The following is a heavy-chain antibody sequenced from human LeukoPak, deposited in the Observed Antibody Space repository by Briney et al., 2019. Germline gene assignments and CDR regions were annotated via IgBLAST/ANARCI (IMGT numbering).Heavy chain of an antibody. CDR3: ARRVSGVSWYFDL. J-gene: IGHJ2*01. CDR1: GVSSTSIDYY. D-gene: IGHD5/OR15-5a*01. V-gene: IGHV4-39*01. Sequence: PSETLSLTCTVSGVSSTSIDYYWDWIRQPPGKGPEWIGAIYHTGTTYYNPSLKSRVTISVDTSKNQFSLKLSSVAATDTAVFYCARRVSGVSWYFDLWGRGTLVTVSS. CDR2: IYHTGTT.